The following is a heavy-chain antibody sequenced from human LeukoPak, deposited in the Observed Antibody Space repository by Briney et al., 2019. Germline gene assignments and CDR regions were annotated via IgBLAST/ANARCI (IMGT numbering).Heavy chain of an antibody. J-gene: IGHJ4*02. CDR3: AKASSSSSPLDY. CDR2: ISGSGGSST. CDR1: GFTFSSFA. Sequence: GGSLRLSCAASGFTFSSFAMTWVRQAPGKGLEWVSGISGSGGSSTNYADSVKGRFTISRDNSKNTLYLQMNSLRAEDTAVYYCAKASSSSSPLDYWGQGTLVTISS. V-gene: IGHV3-23*01. D-gene: IGHD6-6*01.